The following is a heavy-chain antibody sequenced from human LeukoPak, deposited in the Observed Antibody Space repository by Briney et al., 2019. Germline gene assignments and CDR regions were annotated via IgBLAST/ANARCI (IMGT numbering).Heavy chain of an antibody. V-gene: IGHV3-21*06. Sequence: GGSLRLSCAASGFTFSSYTMNWVRQAPGKGLEWVSSISSSSSYIFYADSVKGRFTISRDNAKNSLYLQMNSLRAEDTAVYYCAELGITMIGGVWGQGTMVTVSS. J-gene: IGHJ3*01. CDR3: AELGITMIGGV. CDR2: ISSSSSYI. D-gene: IGHD3-10*02. CDR1: GFTFSSYT.